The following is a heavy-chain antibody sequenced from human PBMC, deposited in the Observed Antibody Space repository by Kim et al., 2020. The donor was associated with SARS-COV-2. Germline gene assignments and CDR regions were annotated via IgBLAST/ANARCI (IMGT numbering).Heavy chain of an antibody. D-gene: IGHD4-17*01. CDR3: ARSGGEKSRYYFDY. V-gene: IGHV3-21*01. Sequence: ADSVKGRFTISRDNDKNSLYLKMNSLRAEDTAVYYCARSGGEKSRYYFDYWGQGTLVTVSS. J-gene: IGHJ4*02.